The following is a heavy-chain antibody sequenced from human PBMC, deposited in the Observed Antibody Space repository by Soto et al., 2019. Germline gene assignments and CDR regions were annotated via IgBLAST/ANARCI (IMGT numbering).Heavy chain of an antibody. J-gene: IGHJ4*02. V-gene: IGHV1-69*01. CDR2: IIPGCGAT. Sequence: QVHLVQSGAEVRKPGSSVKVSCKASGGTFSTYAFSWVRQAPGQGLEWVGGIIPGCGATFYAQKFQGRVTVTSDDSTTTVYMELSSLRCEDTGLYYCARGEGYSGTLYAGFEVWGQGTQITVSS. CDR3: ARGEGYSGTLYAGFEV. D-gene: IGHD1-26*01. CDR1: GGTFSTYA.